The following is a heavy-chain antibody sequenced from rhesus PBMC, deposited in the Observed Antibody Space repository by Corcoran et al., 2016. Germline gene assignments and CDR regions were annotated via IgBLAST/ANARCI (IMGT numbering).Heavy chain of an antibody. CDR1: GFTFSSYG. CDR2: INSGGGST. J-gene: IGHJ4*01. D-gene: IGHD5-24*01. Sequence: EVQLVETGGGLVQPGGSLKLSCAASGFTFSSYGMSWVRQAPGKGLEWVSAINSGGGSTNYADYVKGRFTISRDNSKNTLSLQMNSLRAEDTAVYYCAKSGYSYLGFDYWGQGVLVTVSS. V-gene: IGHV3S5*01. CDR3: AKSGYSYLGFDY.